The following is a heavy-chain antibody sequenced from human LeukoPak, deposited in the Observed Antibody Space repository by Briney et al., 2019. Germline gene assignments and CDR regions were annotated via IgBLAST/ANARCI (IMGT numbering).Heavy chain of an antibody. D-gene: IGHD4-17*01. Sequence: SVKVSCKGSGGTFSSYAISWVRQAPGQGLEWMGGIIPIFGTANYAQKFQGRVTITAEESTSTAYMELSSLRTEDTAVSYCARIHYGGRYYFDYWGQGTLVIVSS. J-gene: IGHJ4*02. CDR3: ARIHYGGRYYFDY. CDR2: IIPIFGTA. V-gene: IGHV1-69*13. CDR1: GGTFSSYA.